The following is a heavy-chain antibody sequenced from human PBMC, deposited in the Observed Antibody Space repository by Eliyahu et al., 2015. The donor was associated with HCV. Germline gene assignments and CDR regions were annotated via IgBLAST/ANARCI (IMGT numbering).Heavy chain of an antibody. D-gene: IGHD1-26*01. CDR1: GFXFSKAW. Sequence: EVQLVESGGGLVKPGGSLRLSCAASGFXFSKAWMSWVRQAPGKGLEWVGSTKSKADGGATDYVAPVKGRFTISRDDSKDTLYLHMNSLKNEDTAVYYCTTGGGRYSPVDFWGQGTLVTVSS. CDR2: TKSKADGGAT. J-gene: IGHJ4*02. CDR3: TTGGGRYSPVDF. V-gene: IGHV3-15*01.